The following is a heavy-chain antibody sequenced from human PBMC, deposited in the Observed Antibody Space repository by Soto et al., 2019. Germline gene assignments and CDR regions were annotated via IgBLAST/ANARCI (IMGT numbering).Heavy chain of an antibody. V-gene: IGHV3-30*18. D-gene: IGHD3-10*01. J-gene: IGHJ3*02. CDR1: GFTFSSYG. Sequence: QVQLVESGGGVVQPGRSLRLSCAASGFTFSSYGMHWVRQAPGKGLEWVAVISYDGSNKYYADSVKGRFTISRDNSKNTLYLQMNSLRAEDTAVYYCAKRAVLLQTFDIWGQGTMVTVSS. CDR3: AKRAVLLQTFDI. CDR2: ISYDGSNK.